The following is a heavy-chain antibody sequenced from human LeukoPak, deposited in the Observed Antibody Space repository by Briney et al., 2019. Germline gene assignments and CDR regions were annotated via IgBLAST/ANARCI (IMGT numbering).Heavy chain of an antibody. CDR1: RYNLIDHA. CDR2: ISGYNGHA. V-gene: IGHV1-18*04. Sequence: ASVRVSCKASRYNLIDHALHWVRQAPGQGLEWMGWISGYNGHAKNAQNLQGRVTMTTDTSTSTAYMELGSLRSDDSAVYYCARAWSRRDYYYYMDVWGKGTTVTVSS. J-gene: IGHJ6*03. D-gene: IGHD3-3*01. CDR3: ARAWSRRDYYYYMDV.